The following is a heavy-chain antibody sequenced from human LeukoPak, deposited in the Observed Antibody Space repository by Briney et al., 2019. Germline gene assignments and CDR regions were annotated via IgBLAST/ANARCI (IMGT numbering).Heavy chain of an antibody. CDR2: ISGDGGST. J-gene: IGHJ4*02. V-gene: IGHV3-43*02. Sequence: PGGSLRLSCAASGFTSDDYAMHWVRQAPGKGLEWVSLISGDGGSTYYADSVKGRFTISRDNSKNSLYLQMNSLRTEDTALYYCAKDIGSYYYGSGSYPDYWGQGTLVTVSS. CDR1: GFTSDDYA. CDR3: AKDIGSYYYGSGSYPDY. D-gene: IGHD3-10*01.